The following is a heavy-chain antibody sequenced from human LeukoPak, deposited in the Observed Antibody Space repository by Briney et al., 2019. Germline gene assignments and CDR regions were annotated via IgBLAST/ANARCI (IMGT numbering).Heavy chain of an antibody. CDR1: GFTFSSYG. Sequence: GGSLRLSCAASGFTFSSYGMHWVRQAPGKGLEWVAVISYDGSNKYYADSVKGRFTISRDNSKNTLYLQMNSLRAEDTAVYYCAKDYSYYDSSGYYPDAFDIWGQGTMVTVSS. CDR3: AKDYSYYDSSGYYPDAFDI. CDR2: ISYDGSNK. V-gene: IGHV3-30*18. D-gene: IGHD3-22*01. J-gene: IGHJ3*02.